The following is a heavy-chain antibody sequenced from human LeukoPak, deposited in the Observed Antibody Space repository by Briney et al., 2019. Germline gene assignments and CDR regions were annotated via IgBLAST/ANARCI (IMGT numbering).Heavy chain of an antibody. CDR2: ISYDGSNK. J-gene: IGHJ4*02. V-gene: IGHV3-30*01. Sequence: GGSLRLSCAASGFTFSSYAMHWVRQAPGKGLEWVAVISYDGSNKYYADSVKGRFTISRDNSKITLYLQMNSLRAEDTAVYYCASENDCSGGSCYSRFDYWGQGTLVTVSS. CDR3: ASENDCSGGSCYSRFDY. CDR1: GFTFSSYA. D-gene: IGHD2-15*01.